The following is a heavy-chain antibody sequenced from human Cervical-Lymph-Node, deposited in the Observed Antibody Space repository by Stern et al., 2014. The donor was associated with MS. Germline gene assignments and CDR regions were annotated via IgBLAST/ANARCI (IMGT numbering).Heavy chain of an antibody. CDR1: GGSISSGSYY. D-gene: IGHD3-16*02. CDR2: MFSSGNT. CDR3: ARGYRFFDD. Sequence: QVQLQESGPGLVKPSQTLSLTCTVSGGSISSGSYYWSWIRQPAGKRLEWIGRMFSSGNTFYNPSLKSAVNISVDTYQKQFSLELSSVTAADTAVYYCARGYRFFDDWGQGTLVTVS. J-gene: IGHJ4*02. V-gene: IGHV4-61*02.